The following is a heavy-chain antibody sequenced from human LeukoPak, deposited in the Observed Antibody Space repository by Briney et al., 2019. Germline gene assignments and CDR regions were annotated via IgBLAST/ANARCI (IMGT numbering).Heavy chain of an antibody. CDR1: GFSLRTRGVG. V-gene: IGHV2-5*02. CDR2: IYWDDDK. D-gene: IGHD3-22*01. Sequence: SGPTLVKPTQTLTLTCTFSGFSLRTRGVGVGWIRQPSGKALEWLALIYWDDDKRYSPSLRSRLTITKDTSRNQVVLAMTNVDLVDTATYYCARLYYYDSGGNCRPFDYWGQGALVTVSS. CDR3: ARLYYYDSGGNCRPFDY. J-gene: IGHJ4*02.